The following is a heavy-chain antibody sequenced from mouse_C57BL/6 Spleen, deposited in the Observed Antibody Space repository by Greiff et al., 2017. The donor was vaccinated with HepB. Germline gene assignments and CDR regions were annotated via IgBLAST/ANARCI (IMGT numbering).Heavy chain of an antibody. Sequence: VQLQQPGAELVKPGASVKMSCKASGYTFTSYWITWVKQRPGQGLEWIGDIYPGSGSTNYNEKFKSKATLTVDTSSSTAYMQLSSLTSEDSAVYYCARDSYGSSPFAYWGQGTLVTVAA. J-gene: IGHJ3*01. CDR2: IYPGSGST. CDR3: ARDSYGSSPFAY. CDR1: GYTFTSYW. D-gene: IGHD1-1*01. V-gene: IGHV1-55*01.